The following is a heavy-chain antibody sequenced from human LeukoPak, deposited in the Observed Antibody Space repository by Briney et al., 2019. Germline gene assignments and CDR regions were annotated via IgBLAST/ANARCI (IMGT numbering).Heavy chain of an antibody. V-gene: IGHV1-69*05. CDR1: GGTFSSYA. CDR2: IIPIFGTA. J-gene: IGHJ4*02. Sequence: SVKVSCKASGGTFSSYAISWVRQAPGQGLEWMGGIIPIFGTANYAQKFQGRVTITTDESTSTAYMELSSLRSEDTAVYYCARDSSVTIFGVVIAPFDYWGQGTLVTVSS. D-gene: IGHD3-3*01. CDR3: ARDSSVTIFGVVIAPFDY.